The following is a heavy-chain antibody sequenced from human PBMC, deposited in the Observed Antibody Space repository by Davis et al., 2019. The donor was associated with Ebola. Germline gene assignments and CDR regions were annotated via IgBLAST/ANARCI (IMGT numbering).Heavy chain of an antibody. V-gene: IGHV4-39*01. CDR2: IYNNGNA. CDR1: GASIRSSSYS. J-gene: IGHJ6*02. CDR3: VRQIGGEAYGMDV. Sequence: MPSETLSLTCVVSGASIRSSSYSWAWIRQPPGKGLEWIGTIYNNGNAHYTPSLKSRVIISADTSKNQFSLKLTSVTAGDTAVYYCVRQIGGEAYGMDVWGQGTTVTVSS. D-gene: IGHD2-21*01.